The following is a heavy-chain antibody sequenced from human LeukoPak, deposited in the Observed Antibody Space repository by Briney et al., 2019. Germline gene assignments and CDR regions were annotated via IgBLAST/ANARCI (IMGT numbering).Heavy chain of an antibody. CDR1: GFTFSSYG. CDR3: AKDHSTYDFWSGYSAGWFDP. D-gene: IGHD3-3*01. Sequence: GGSQRLSCAASGFTFSSYGMHWVRQAPGKGLEWVAVISYDGSNKYYADSVKGRFTISRDNSKNTLYLQMNSLRAEDTAVYYCAKDHSTYDFWSGYSAGWFDPWGQGTLVTVSS. V-gene: IGHV3-30*18. CDR2: ISYDGSNK. J-gene: IGHJ5*02.